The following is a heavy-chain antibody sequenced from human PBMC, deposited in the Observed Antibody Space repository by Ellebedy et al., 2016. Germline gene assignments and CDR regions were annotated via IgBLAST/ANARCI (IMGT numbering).Heavy chain of an antibody. Sequence: GESLKISCAASGFTFSSYGMHWVRQAPGKGLEWVAVIWYDGSNKYYADSVKGRFTISRDNAKNSLYLQMNSLRAEDTAVYYCARDLWFGELYGMDVWGQGTTVTVSS. CDR3: ARDLWFGELYGMDV. CDR1: GFTFSSYG. V-gene: IGHV3-33*08. CDR2: IWYDGSNK. D-gene: IGHD3-10*01. J-gene: IGHJ6*02.